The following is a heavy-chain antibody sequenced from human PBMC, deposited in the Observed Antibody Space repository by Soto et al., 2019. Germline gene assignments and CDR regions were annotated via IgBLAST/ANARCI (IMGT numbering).Heavy chain of an antibody. D-gene: IGHD3-22*01. J-gene: IGHJ4*02. CDR3: ASLTYYYDSSGYSPTQQLYYFDY. Sequence: GEALKISCKGSGYSFISYWIGWVRQKPGKGLEWMGIIHPGDSDTRYSPSFQGQVTISVDKSISTAYLQWGSLKASDTAVYYCASLTYYYDSSGYSPTQQLYYFDYWGQGTLVTVSS. CDR1: GYSFISYW. V-gene: IGHV5-51*01. CDR2: IHPGDSDT.